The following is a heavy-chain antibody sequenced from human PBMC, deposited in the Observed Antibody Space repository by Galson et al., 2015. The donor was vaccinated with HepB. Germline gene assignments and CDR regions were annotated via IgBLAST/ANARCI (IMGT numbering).Heavy chain of an antibody. Sequence: QSGAEVKKPGESLKISCKGSGYSFTSYWIGWVRQMPGKGLEWMGIIYPGDSDTRYSPSFQGQVTISADKSISTAYLQWSSLKASDTAMYYCARSRYSSGWYNWFDPWGQGTLVTVSS. CDR2: IYPGDSDT. CDR1: GYSFTSYW. V-gene: IGHV5-51*01. D-gene: IGHD6-19*01. J-gene: IGHJ5*02. CDR3: ARSRYSSGWYNWFDP.